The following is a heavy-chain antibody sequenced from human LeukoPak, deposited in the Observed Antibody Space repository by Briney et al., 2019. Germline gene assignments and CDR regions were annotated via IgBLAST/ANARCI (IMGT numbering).Heavy chain of an antibody. CDR3: ARDCSGGSCYGAFDI. D-gene: IGHD2-15*01. J-gene: IGHJ3*02. Sequence: KPSETLSLTCTVSGDSINSLDLWSWVRQPPGKGLEWIGEMYLSGTTHSNPSVKSRVTISLDKSKNQFFLNLSSVTAADTAVYYCARDCSGGSCYGAFDIWGQGTMVTVSS. V-gene: IGHV4-4*02. CDR2: MYLSGTT. CDR1: GDSINSLDL.